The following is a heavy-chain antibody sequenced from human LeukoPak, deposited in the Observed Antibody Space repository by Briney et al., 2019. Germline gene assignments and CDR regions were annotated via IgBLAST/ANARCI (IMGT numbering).Heavy chain of an antibody. D-gene: IGHD3-9*01. CDR3: ARTYYDILTGYNPYFDY. CDR1: GFTFNTYT. CDR2: ITASSTAI. Sequence: GGSLRLSCAASGFTFNTYTMNWVRQAPGKGLEWVSSITASSTAIYSADSVKGRFTISRDNAKNFLYLQMNSLRAEDTAVYYCARTYYDILTGYNPYFDYWGQGILVTVSA. J-gene: IGHJ4*02. V-gene: IGHV3-21*01.